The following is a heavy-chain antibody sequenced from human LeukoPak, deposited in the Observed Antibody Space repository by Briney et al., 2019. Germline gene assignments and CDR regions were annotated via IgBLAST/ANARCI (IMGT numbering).Heavy chain of an antibody. J-gene: IGHJ4*02. Sequence: PGGSLRLSCAASGFTFSSCGMHWVRQGPGKGLEWVAGISCDGTNKYYADSVKGRFTTSRDNSKNTLFLQMTSLRAEDTAVYHCAKGPHFQDTTYWGQGALVTVSS. CDR1: GFTFSSCG. D-gene: IGHD1-26*01. CDR2: ISCDGTNK. V-gene: IGHV3-30*18. CDR3: AKGPHFQDTTY.